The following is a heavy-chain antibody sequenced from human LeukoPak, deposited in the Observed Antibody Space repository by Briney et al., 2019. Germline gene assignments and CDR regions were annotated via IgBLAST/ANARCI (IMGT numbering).Heavy chain of an antibody. V-gene: IGHV3-7*04. CDR3: ARVWGELGTFDY. Sequence: GGSLGLSCAASGFTFSSYWMSWVRQAPGKGLEWVANIKQDGSEKYYVDSVKGRFTISRDNAKNSLYLHINSLRAEDTAVYYCARVWGELGTFDYWGQGTLVTVSS. CDR2: IKQDGSEK. CDR1: GFTFSSYW. D-gene: IGHD7-27*01. J-gene: IGHJ4*02.